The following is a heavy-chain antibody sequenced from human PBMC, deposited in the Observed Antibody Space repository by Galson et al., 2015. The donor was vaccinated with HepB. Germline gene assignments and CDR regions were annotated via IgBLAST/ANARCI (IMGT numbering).Heavy chain of an antibody. CDR3: ARDHYDFWGDTNGAFDI. V-gene: IGHV3-48*02. Sequence: SLRLSCAASGFTFSRFSMNWVRQAPGEGLKCISYISSRSGTIYYADSVKGRFTVSRDNAKNSLYLQMNSLRDEDTAMYYCARDHYDFWGDTNGAFDIWGQGTMVTVSS. CDR1: GFTFSRFS. J-gene: IGHJ3*02. CDR2: ISSRSGTI. D-gene: IGHD3-3*01.